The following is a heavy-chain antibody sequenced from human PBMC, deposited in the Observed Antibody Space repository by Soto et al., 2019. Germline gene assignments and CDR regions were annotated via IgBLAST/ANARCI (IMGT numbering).Heavy chain of an antibody. CDR1: GFTFSSYG. V-gene: IGHV3-33*01. CDR2: IWYDGSNK. CDR3: ARDRIRFLEREWYYFDY. J-gene: IGHJ4*02. D-gene: IGHD3-3*01. Sequence: QVQLVESGGGVVQPGRSLRLSCAASGFTFSSYGMHWVRQAPGKGLEWVAVIWYDGSNKYYADSVKGRFTISRDNSKNTLYLQMNSLRAEDTAVYYCARDRIRFLEREWYYFDYWGQGTLVTVSS.